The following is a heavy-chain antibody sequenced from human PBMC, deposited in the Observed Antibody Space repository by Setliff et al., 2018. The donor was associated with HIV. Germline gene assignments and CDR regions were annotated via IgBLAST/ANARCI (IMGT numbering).Heavy chain of an antibody. CDR3: ARTRGYSYGTLAGFDY. V-gene: IGHV4-59*11. J-gene: IGHJ4*01. Sequence: PSETLSLTCTVSGASIRSQYWSWIRKPPGKGLEWIGYISYSGSTNYNPSLESRVAMSVDTSKQFSLEVSSVTAADTAVYYCARTRGYSYGTLAGFDYWGRGSLVTVS. D-gene: IGHD5-18*01. CDR1: GASIRSQY. CDR2: ISYSGST.